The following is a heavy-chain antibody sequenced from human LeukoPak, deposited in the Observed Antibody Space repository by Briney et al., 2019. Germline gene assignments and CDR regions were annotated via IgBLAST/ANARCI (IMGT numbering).Heavy chain of an antibody. CDR1: GYTFTGYF. V-gene: IGHV1-2*02. CDR3: ARDVRRNNSSHIDC. Sequence: GASVNVSCKASGYTFTGYFMHWVRQAPGQGPEWMGWINPNSGGTNYAQKFQGRVTMTRDTSINTTYMELSRLKSDDTAVYYCARDVRRNNSSHIDCWGQGALVTVSS. D-gene: IGHD6-13*01. CDR2: INPNSGGT. J-gene: IGHJ4*02.